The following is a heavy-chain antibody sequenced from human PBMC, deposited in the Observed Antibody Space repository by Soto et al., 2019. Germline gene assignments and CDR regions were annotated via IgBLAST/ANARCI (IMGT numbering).Heavy chain of an antibody. J-gene: IGHJ6*03. CDR2: IAVGGET. CDR1: GFTLRNYA. CDR3: AREYCSGCGCPGLYYVDV. Sequence: PGGSLRLSCAASGFTLRNYAMHWVRQAKGKGLEWVSAIAVGGETYYPGSVKGRFTIAREDARNSLYLQMNSLTAGDTAVYFCAREYCSGCGCPGLYYVDVWGKGTTVTVSS. V-gene: IGHV3-13*01. D-gene: IGHD2-15*01.